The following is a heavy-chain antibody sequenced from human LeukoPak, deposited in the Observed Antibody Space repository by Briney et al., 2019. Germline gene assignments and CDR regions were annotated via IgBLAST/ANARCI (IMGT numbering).Heavy chain of an antibody. D-gene: IGHD2-15*01. V-gene: IGHV4-34*01. CDR2: INHSGST. CDR1: GGSFSGYY. J-gene: IGHJ3*02. Sequence: PSETLSLTCAVYGGSFSGYYWSWIRQPPGKGLEWIGEINHSGSTNYNPSLKSRVTISVDTSKNQFPLKLSSVTAADTAVYYCARGKRARILGFAFDIWGQGTMVTVSS. CDR3: ARGKRARILGFAFDI.